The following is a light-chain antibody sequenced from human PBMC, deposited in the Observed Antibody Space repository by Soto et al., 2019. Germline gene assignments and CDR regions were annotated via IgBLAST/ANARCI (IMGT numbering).Light chain of an antibody. CDR3: QQSYSTPWT. J-gene: IGKJ1*01. V-gene: IGKV1-39*01. Sequence: DIQMTQSPSTLSASVGDIVTITFRASQTINSFLNFYQKTPGQAPKLLIYDASRLQSGVPSRFSGRGSGTDFTLTISSLQPEDFATYYCQQSYSTPWTFAQGTKVDIK. CDR2: DAS. CDR1: QTINSF.